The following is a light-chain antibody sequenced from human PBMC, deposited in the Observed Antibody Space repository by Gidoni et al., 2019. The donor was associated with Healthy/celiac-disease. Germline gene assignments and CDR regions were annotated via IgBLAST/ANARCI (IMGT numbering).Light chain of an antibody. J-gene: IGKJ5*01. Sequence: EIVLTQSPGTLSLSPGERATLSCRASQSVSSSYLAWYQQKPGQAPRLLIYGASSRATGIPDRFSGSGSGTDFTLPISRLEPEDFAVYYCQQYGSSPQDFGQGTRLEIK. CDR2: GAS. CDR3: QQYGSSPQD. V-gene: IGKV3-20*01. CDR1: QSVSSSY.